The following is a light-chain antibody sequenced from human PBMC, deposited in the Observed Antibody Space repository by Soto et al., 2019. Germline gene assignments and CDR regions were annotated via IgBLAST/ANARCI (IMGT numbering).Light chain of an antibody. J-gene: IGLJ1*01. Sequence: QSALTQPPSVSGAPGQRVTISCTGSSSNIGAGSAVHWYQQLPGTAPKLLMCDDNSRPSGVPDRFSASKSGTSASLAITGLQAEDEADYYCPSYDSRLSGYVFGSGTKLTVL. CDR1: SSNIGAGSA. V-gene: IGLV1-40*01. CDR3: PSYDSRLSGYV. CDR2: DDN.